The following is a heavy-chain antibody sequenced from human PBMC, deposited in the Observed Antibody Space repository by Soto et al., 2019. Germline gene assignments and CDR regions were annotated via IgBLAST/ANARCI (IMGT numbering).Heavy chain of an antibody. D-gene: IGHD3-10*01. CDR1: GFTFSIYA. CDR2: ISGSGRST. V-gene: IGHV3-23*01. CDR3: AKATRGGSATLIRDY. J-gene: IGHJ4*02. Sequence: EVQLLESGGGLVQPGGSLRLSCAAAGFTFSIYAMSWVRQAPGKGLEWVSAISGSGRSTYYADSVKGRLTISRDNSKNTLYLQMNSLRAADTAVYSCAKATRGGSATLIRDYWGQGTLVTVSS.